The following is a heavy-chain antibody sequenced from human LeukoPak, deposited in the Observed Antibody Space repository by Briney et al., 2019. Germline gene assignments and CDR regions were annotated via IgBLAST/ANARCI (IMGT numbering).Heavy chain of an antibody. J-gene: IGHJ4*02. CDR3: ARRRGVTFGDFDY. CDR1: GFTFSSYA. Sequence: GGSLRLSCVASGFTFSSYAMSWVRQAPGKGLEWVSSFSGSGGSIYYADSVKGRFTIFRDNSKNTLYLQMNSLRAEDTAVYYCARRRGVTFGDFDYWGQGTLVTVSS. CDR2: FSGSGGSI. V-gene: IGHV3-23*01. D-gene: IGHD3-10*01.